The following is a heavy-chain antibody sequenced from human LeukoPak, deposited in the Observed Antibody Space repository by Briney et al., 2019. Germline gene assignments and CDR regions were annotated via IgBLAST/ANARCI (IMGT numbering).Heavy chain of an antibody. V-gene: IGHV3-9*01. CDR1: GFTFDDYA. D-gene: IGHD2/OR15-2a*01. CDR2: ISWNSGNI. Sequence: GGSLRLSCAGSGFTFDDYAIHWVRQTPGKGLEWVSGISWNSGNIAYADFVGGRFTISRDNDKNSLSLQMNSLSDEDTAVYYCAKDAYGGATFFYYMDVWGKGTTVTVSS. CDR3: AKDAYGGATFFYYMDV. J-gene: IGHJ6*03.